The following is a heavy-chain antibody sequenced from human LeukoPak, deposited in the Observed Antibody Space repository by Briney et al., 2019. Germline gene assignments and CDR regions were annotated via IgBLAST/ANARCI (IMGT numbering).Heavy chain of an antibody. CDR1: GYSISSGYY. Sequence: PSETLSLTCTVSGYSISSGYYWGWIRQPPGKGLEWIGSIYHSGSTYYNPSLKSRVTISVDTSKNQFSLKLSSVTAADTAVYYCARRPPWGAVAGTGAYDYWGQGTLVTVSS. CDR2: IYHSGST. CDR3: ARRPPWGAVAGTGAYDY. J-gene: IGHJ4*02. V-gene: IGHV4-38-2*02. D-gene: IGHD6-19*01.